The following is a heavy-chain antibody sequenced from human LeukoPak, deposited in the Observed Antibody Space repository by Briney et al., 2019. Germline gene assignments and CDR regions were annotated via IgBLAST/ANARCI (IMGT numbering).Heavy chain of an antibody. J-gene: IGHJ3*02. CDR3: ARGERSSGRVHRRDDAFDI. V-gene: IGHV3-7*04. CDR2: IEQHGNEK. Sequence: GGSLRLSCSASGFTFSSYCMNWVRQAPGKGLEWVANIEQHGNEKYYMDSVKGRFTISRDNAKNSLYLEMNSLRAEDTAVYYCARGERSSGRVHRRDDAFDIWGQGTMVTVSS. D-gene: IGHD6-19*01. CDR1: GFTFSSYC.